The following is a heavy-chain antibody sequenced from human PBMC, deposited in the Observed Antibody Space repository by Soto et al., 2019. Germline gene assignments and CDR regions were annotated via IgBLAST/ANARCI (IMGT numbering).Heavy chain of an antibody. Sequence: PAGSLRLSCAGSGFTFSGSAMHWVRQASGKGLEWVVRIRSKANSYATAYAASVKGRFTISRDDSKNTAYLQMKSLKTEDTAVYYCTSSCSGGSCQFDYWGQGTLVTVSS. D-gene: IGHD2-15*01. CDR3: TSSCSGGSCQFDY. V-gene: IGHV3-73*01. CDR1: GFTFSGSA. J-gene: IGHJ4*02. CDR2: IRSKANSYAT.